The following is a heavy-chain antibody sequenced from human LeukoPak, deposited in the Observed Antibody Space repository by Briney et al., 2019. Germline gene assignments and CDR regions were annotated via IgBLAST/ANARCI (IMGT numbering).Heavy chain of an antibody. Sequence: PGGSLRLSCAASGFTFSSYSMNWVRQAPGKGLEWVSSISSSSSYIYYADSVKGRFTISRDNAKNSLYLQMNSLRAEDTAVYYCARDQRNYDFWSGYFQRDWGQGTLVTVSS. CDR1: GFTFSSYS. CDR2: ISSSSSYI. V-gene: IGHV3-21*04. D-gene: IGHD3-3*01. CDR3: ARDQRNYDFWSGYFQRD. J-gene: IGHJ4*02.